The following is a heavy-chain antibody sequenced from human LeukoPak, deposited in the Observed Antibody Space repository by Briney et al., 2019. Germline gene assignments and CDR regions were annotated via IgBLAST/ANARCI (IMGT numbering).Heavy chain of an antibody. D-gene: IGHD3-22*01. CDR2: IIPLFGTA. CDR3: ARDAVDYYDSSGFDY. J-gene: IGHJ4*02. V-gene: IGHV1-69*05. CDR1: GGTFSSYA. Sequence: SVKVSCKASGGTFSSYAISWVRQAPGQGLEWMGRIIPLFGTANYAQKFQGRVTITTDESTSTAYMELSSLRSEDTAVYYCARDAVDYYDSSGFDYWGQGTLVTVSS.